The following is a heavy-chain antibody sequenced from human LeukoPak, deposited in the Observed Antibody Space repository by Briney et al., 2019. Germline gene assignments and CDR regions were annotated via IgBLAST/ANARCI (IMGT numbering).Heavy chain of an antibody. CDR3: AKDYSSSRPGGD. Sequence: GGSLRLSCAASGFTFSSYGMHWVRQAPGKGLEWVAFIRYDGSNKYYADSVKGRFTISRDNSKNTLYLQMNSLRAEDTAVYYCAKDYSSSRPGGDWDQGTLVTVSS. CDR2: IRYDGSNK. V-gene: IGHV3-30*02. CDR1: GFTFSSYG. J-gene: IGHJ4*02. D-gene: IGHD6-6*01.